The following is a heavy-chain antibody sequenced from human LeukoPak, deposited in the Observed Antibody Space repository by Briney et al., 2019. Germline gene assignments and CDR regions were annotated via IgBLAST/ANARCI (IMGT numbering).Heavy chain of an antibody. V-gene: IGHV3-30*03. D-gene: IGHD4-11*01. CDR1: GFTFSSYG. Sequence: PGGSLRLSCAASGFTFSSYGMHWVRQAPGKGLEWVAVISYDGSNKYYADSVKGRFTISRDNSKNTLYLQMNSLRAEDTAVYYCARGSWRGSDYKFDPWGQGTLVTVSS. J-gene: IGHJ5*02. CDR3: ARGSWRGSDYKFDP. CDR2: ISYDGSNK.